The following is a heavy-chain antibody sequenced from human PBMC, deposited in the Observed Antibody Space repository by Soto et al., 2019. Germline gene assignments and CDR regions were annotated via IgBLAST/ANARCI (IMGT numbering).Heavy chain of an antibody. J-gene: IGHJ4*02. CDR1: GFSISDCS. V-gene: IGHV3-48*01. D-gene: IGHD3-10*01. CDR3: ASVLGSRRSGSYPSY. Sequence: EVQLVESGGGLVQPGGSLRLSCAASGFSISDCSMNWVRRAPGKGLEWISYISTNNDAIYYADSVKGRFTISRDNAKNSLYLQMNSLRAEDTAVYYGASVLGSRRSGSYPSYWGQGTLVTVSS. CDR2: ISTNNDAI.